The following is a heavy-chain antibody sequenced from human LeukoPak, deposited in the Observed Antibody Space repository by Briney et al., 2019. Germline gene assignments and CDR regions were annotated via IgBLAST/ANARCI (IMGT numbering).Heavy chain of an antibody. D-gene: IGHD2-2*01. CDR1: GFTFNTYY. J-gene: IGHJ4*02. CDR2: IKQDGSEN. V-gene: IGHV3-7*01. CDR3: ARERYCTSATCYVGVPFDS. Sequence: GGSLRLSCAASGFTFNTYYMTWVRQAPGKGLEWVAGIKQDGSENYYMDFVKGRFTISRDNSRNSLYLQMNSLRAEDTAVYFCARERYCTSATCYVGVPFDSWGQGTLVTVSS.